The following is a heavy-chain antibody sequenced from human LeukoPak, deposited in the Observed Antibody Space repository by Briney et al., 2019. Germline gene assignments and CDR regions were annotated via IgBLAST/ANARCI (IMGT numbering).Heavy chain of an antibody. CDR1: GYTFTGYY. J-gene: IGHJ4*02. V-gene: IGHV1-2*02. D-gene: IGHD3-3*01. CDR3: ARDIVGDYDFWSGMLGY. CDR2: INPNSGGT. Sequence: ASVKVSCKASGYTFTGYYMHWVRQAPGQGLEWMGWINPNSGGTNYAQKFQGRVTMTRDTSISTAYMELSRLRSDDTAVYYCARDIVGDYDFWSGMLGYWGQGTLVTVSS.